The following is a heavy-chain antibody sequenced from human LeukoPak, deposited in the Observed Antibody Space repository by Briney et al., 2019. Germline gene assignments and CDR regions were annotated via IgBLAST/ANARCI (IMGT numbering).Heavy chain of an antibody. Sequence: GASVKVSCKASGYTFTSYGISWVRQAPGQGLEWMGWISAYNGNTNYAQKLQGRVTMTTDTSTSTAYMELSRLRSDDTAVYYCARPQRGYGSGSFDAFDIWGQGTMVTVSS. D-gene: IGHD3-10*01. CDR3: ARPQRGYGSGSFDAFDI. CDR1: GYTFTSYG. CDR2: ISAYNGNT. V-gene: IGHV1-18*01. J-gene: IGHJ3*02.